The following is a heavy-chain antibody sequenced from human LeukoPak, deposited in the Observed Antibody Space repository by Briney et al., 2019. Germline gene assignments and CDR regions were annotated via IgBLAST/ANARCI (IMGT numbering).Heavy chain of an antibody. CDR3: AREFSISAAAQYYYYGMDV. J-gene: IGHJ6*02. V-gene: IGHV1-69*04. CDR1: GYTFTGYY. D-gene: IGHD3-10*01. Sequence: SVKVSCKASGYTFTGYYMHWVRQAPGQGLEWMGRIIPILGIANYAQKFQGRVTITADKSTSTAYMELSSLRSEDTAVYYCAREFSISAAAQYYYYGMDVWGQGTTVTVSS. CDR2: IIPILGIA.